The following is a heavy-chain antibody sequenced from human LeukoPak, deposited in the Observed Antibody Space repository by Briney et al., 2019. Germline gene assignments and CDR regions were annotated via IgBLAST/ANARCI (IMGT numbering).Heavy chain of an antibody. CDR2: IYYSGST. CDR1: GGSISSSSYY. V-gene: IGHV4-39*07. D-gene: IGHD4-17*01. J-gene: IGHJ5*02. Sequence: SETLSLTCTVSGGSISSSSYYWGWIRQPPGKGLEWIGSIYYSGSTYYNPSLKSRVTISVDRSKNQFSLKLSSVTAADTAVYYCARTTVTRVNWFDPWGQGTLVTVSS. CDR3: ARTTVTRVNWFDP.